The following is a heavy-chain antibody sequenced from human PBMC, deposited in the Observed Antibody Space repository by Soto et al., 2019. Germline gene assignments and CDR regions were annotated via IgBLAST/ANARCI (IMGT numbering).Heavy chain of an antibody. CDR3: AREGEEGVAGTLAFDY. Sequence: GESLKISCAASGFTFDDYGMSWVRQAPGKGLEWVSGINWNGGSTGYADSVKGRFTISRDNAKNSLYLQMNSLRAEDTALYHCAREGEEGVAGTLAFDYWGQGTLVTVSS. V-gene: IGHV3-20*01. J-gene: IGHJ4*02. CDR1: GFTFDDYG. D-gene: IGHD6-19*01. CDR2: INWNGGST.